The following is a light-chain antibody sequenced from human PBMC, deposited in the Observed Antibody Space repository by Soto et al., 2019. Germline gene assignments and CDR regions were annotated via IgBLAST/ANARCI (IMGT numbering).Light chain of an antibody. CDR2: DAS. Sequence: DIQMTQSPPSLSASVGDRVTITCQASQDISNYLNWYQQKPGKAPKLLIYDASNLETGVPSRFSGSGSGTDFTFTISSLQPEDIATYYCQQYDNFPLTFGGGTKVEIK. V-gene: IGKV1-33*01. CDR3: QQYDNFPLT. J-gene: IGKJ4*01. CDR1: QDISNY.